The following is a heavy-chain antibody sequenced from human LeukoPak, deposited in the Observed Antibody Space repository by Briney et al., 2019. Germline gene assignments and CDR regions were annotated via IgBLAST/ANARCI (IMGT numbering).Heavy chain of an antibody. V-gene: IGHV1-69-2*01. CDR2: VDPEDGET. Sequence: GASVKVSCKASGYTFTDYYMHWVQQAPGKGLEWMGRVDPEDGETIYAEKFQGRVTITADTSTDTAYMELSSLRSEDTAVYYCASNSNRVIFGHVWGKGTTVTVSS. J-gene: IGHJ6*04. CDR1: GYTFTDYY. D-gene: IGHD3/OR15-3a*01. CDR3: ASNSNRVIFGHV.